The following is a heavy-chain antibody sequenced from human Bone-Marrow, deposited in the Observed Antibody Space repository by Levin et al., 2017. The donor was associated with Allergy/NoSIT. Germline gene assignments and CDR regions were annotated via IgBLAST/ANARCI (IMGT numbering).Heavy chain of an antibody. J-gene: IGHJ3*02. Sequence: LAGGSLRLSCAASGFTFSTYAMHWVRQAPGKGLEWVALISYDGSKKYYLDSVKGRLTISRDNSKNTLFLQMNSLGAEDTAVYYCARVFSSGWYQNYAFDIWGQGTMVTVSS. D-gene: IGHD6-19*01. V-gene: IGHV3-30-3*01. CDR2: ISYDGSKK. CDR1: GFTFSTYA. CDR3: ARVFSSGWYQNYAFDI.